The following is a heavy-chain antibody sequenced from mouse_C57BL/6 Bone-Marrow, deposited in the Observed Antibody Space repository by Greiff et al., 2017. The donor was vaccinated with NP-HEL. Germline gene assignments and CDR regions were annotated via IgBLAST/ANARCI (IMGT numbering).Heavy chain of an antibody. J-gene: IGHJ2*01. Sequence: VQLKESGPELVKPGDSVKISCKASGYSFTGYFMNWVMQSHGKSLEWIGRINPYNGDTFYNQKFKGKATLTVDKSSSTAHMELRSLTSEDSAVYYCARGRHRDFDYWGQGTTLTVSS. D-gene: IGHD2-12*01. CDR1: GYSFTGYF. CDR3: ARGRHRDFDY. V-gene: IGHV1-20*01. CDR2: INPYNGDT.